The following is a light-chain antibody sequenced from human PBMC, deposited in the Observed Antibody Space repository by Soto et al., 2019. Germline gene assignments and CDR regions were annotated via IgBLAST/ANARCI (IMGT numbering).Light chain of an antibody. Sequence: QTVVTQEPSFSVSPGGTITLTCGLSSGSVSTGYYPSWYQQTPGQAPRTLIYNTNTRSSGVPDRFSGSILGNKAALTIAGAQADDECDYNCVLYIGSGIRMFGGGTTLTVL. CDR2: NTN. J-gene: IGLJ3*02. CDR1: SGSVSTGYY. CDR3: VLYIGSGIRM. V-gene: IGLV8-61*01.